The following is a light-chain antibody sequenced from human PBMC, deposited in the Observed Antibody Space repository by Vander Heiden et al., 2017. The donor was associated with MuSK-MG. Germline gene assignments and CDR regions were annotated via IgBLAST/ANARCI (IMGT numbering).Light chain of an antibody. J-gene: IGKJ4*01. V-gene: IGKV3-20*01. CDR2: GAF. CDR1: QGVSSTY. Sequence: ETVLTQSPDTLALYPGERATLSCRASQGVSSTYLTWYQQKPGQAPRLLIYGAFNRATVIPDRFSGSGFGTYFTLTITRREPEDSALYYCQQDGNSSPLTFGGGTKVEIK. CDR3: QQDGNSSPLT.